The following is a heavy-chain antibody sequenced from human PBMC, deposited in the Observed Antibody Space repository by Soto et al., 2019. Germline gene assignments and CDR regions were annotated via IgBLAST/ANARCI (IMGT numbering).Heavy chain of an antibody. CDR1: GYTLTELS. CDR3: ATDGYDSSGYYYNDAFDI. V-gene: IGHV1-24*01. CDR2: FDPEDGET. J-gene: IGHJ3*02. D-gene: IGHD3-22*01. Sequence: ASVKVSCKVSGYTLTELSMHWVRQAPGKGLEWMGGFDPEDGETIYAQKFQGRVTMTEDTSTDTAYMELSSLRSEDTAVYYCATDGYDSSGYYYNDAFDIWGQGTMVTVSS.